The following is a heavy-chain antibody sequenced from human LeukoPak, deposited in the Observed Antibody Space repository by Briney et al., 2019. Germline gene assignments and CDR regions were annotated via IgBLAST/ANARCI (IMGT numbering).Heavy chain of an antibody. Sequence: SETLSLTCTVSGGSISSSSYYWGWIRQPPGKGLEWIGSIYHSGSTYYNPSLKSRVTISVDTSKNQFSLKLSSVTAADTAVYYCAAAARHYDYVWGSYRFSWGQGTLVTVSS. CDR3: AAAARHYDYVWGSYRFS. CDR1: GGSISSSSYY. J-gene: IGHJ5*02. V-gene: IGHV4-39*07. D-gene: IGHD3-16*02. CDR2: IYHSGST.